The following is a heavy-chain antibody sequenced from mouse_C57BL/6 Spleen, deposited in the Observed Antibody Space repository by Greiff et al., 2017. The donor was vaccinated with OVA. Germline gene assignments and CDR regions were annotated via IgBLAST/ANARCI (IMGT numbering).Heavy chain of an antibody. CDR2: IDPENGDT. J-gene: IGHJ3*01. D-gene: IGHD1-1*01. Sequence: LVESGAELVRPGASVKLSCTASGFNIKDDYMHWVKQRPEQGLEWIGWIDPENGDTEYASKFQGKATITADTSSNTAYLQLSSLTSEDTAVYYCTRGYGSAYWGQGTLVTVSA. V-gene: IGHV14-4*01. CDR1: GFNIKDDY. CDR3: TRGYGSAY.